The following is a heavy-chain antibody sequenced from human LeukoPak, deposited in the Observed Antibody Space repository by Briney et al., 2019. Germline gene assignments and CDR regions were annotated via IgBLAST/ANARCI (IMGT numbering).Heavy chain of an antibody. J-gene: IGHJ5*02. CDR2: INHSGST. Sequence: SETLSLTCAVYGGSFSGYYWSWIRQPPGKGLEWIGEINHSGSTNYNPSLKSRVTISVDTSKNQFSLKLSSVTAADTAVYYCARGRQRNWFDPWGQGTLVSVSS. D-gene: IGHD5-24*01. CDR3: ARGRQRNWFDP. V-gene: IGHV4-34*01. CDR1: GGSFSGYY.